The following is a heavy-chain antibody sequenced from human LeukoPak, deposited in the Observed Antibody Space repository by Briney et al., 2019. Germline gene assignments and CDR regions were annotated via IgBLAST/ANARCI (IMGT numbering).Heavy chain of an antibody. CDR1: GGSISSSSYY. CDR3: ARTLGSCTNTICYYFDY. D-gene: IGHD2-8*01. V-gene: IGHV4-39*01. Sequence: SETLSLTCTVSGGSISSSSYYWGWIRQPPGKGLEWIGNIYYSGSTYYNPSLKSRVTISVDTSKNQFSLKPSSVTAADTAVYYCARTLGSCTNTICYYFDYWGQGTLVTVSS. CDR2: IYYSGST. J-gene: IGHJ4*02.